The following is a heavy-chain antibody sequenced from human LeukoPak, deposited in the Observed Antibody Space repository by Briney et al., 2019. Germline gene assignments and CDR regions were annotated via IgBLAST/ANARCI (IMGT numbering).Heavy chain of an antibody. V-gene: IGHV3-11*04. CDR2: ISSSGSTI. CDR1: GVTFSDYY. J-gene: IGHJ4*02. CDR3: ARDLFGYSSSPFDY. D-gene: IGHD6-13*01. Sequence: PGGSLRLSCAASGVTFSDYYMSWIRQAPGKGLEWVSYISSSGSTIYYADSVKGRFTISRDNSKNTLYLQINSLRAEDTAVYYCARDLFGYSSSPFDYWGQGSLVTVSS.